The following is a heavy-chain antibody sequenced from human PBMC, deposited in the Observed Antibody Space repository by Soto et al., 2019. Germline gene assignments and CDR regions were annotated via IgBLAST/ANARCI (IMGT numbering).Heavy chain of an antibody. D-gene: IGHD5-12*01. V-gene: IGHV4-34*01. CDR2: VKDGGHT. J-gene: IGHJ4*01. CDR1: GGSLSGYY. CDR3: ARGQEGVVATH. Sequence: QVQLQQWGAGLLKPSETLSLKCAVTGGSLSGYYWGWIRQPPGKGLEWIGEVKDGGHTNYSPSLRGRVTISSDTSNNQFSLRLNSVTAADTGVYYCARGQEGVVATHWDHGSLVTVSS.